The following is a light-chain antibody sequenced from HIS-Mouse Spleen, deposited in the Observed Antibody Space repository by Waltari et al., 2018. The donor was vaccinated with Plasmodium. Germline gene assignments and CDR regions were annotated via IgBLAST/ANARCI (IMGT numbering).Light chain of an antibody. CDR3: QQSYSTPPT. J-gene: IGKJ4*01. V-gene: IGKV1-39*01. CDR1: QSISSY. Sequence: DIQMTQSPSSLSAYVGDRVTIPCRASQSISSYLNWYQQKPGKAPKLLIYAASSLQSGVPSRFSGSGSGTDFTLTISSLQPEDFATYYCQQSYSTPPTFGGGTKVEIK. CDR2: AAS.